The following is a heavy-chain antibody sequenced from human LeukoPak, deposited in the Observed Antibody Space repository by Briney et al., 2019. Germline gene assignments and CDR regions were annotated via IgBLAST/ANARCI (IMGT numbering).Heavy chain of an antibody. V-gene: IGHV4-34*01. J-gene: IGHJ6*03. CDR3: ARETSQKGAHYMDV. D-gene: IGHD3-16*01. CDR1: GGSFSGYY. Sequence: SETLSLTCAVYGGSFSGYYWSWIRQPPGKGLEWIGEINHRGSTNYNPSLKSRVTISVDTSKNQFSLKLSSVTAADTAVYYCARETSQKGAHYMDVWGKGTTVTISS. CDR2: INHRGST.